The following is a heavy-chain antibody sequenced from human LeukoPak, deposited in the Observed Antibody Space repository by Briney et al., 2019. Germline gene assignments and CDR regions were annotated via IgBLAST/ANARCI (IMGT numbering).Heavy chain of an antibody. CDR1: GGTFSSYA. Sequence: SVKVSCKASGGTFSSYAISWVRQAPGQGLEWMGGIIPMFGTANYAQKFQGRVTITADESTSTAYMELSSLRSEDAAVYYCARVDQLGYCSGGSCPTYFDYWGQGTLVTVSS. J-gene: IGHJ4*02. D-gene: IGHD2-15*01. V-gene: IGHV1-69*13. CDR2: IIPMFGTA. CDR3: ARVDQLGYCSGGSCPTYFDY.